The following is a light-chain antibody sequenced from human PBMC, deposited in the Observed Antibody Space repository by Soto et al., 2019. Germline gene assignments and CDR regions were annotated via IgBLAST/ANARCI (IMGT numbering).Light chain of an antibody. Sequence: QSVLTQPASVSGSPGQSIAISCTGTSSDVGGYNYVSWHQQHPGKAPKVLISVVSNRPSGVSNRFSGSKSGNTASRTISGLQAEDEADYYCSSYRSGGTFVFGSGTKLTVL. CDR3: SSYRSGGTFV. J-gene: IGLJ1*01. V-gene: IGLV2-14*01. CDR2: VVS. CDR1: SSDVGGYNY.